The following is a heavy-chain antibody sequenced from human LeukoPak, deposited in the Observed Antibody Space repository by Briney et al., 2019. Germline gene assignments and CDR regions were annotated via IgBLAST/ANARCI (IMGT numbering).Heavy chain of an antibody. D-gene: IGHD2-2*01. Sequence: SETLSLTCAVSGGSISSGGYSWSWIRQPPGKGLEWIGYIYHSGSTYYNPSLKSRVTISVDRSKNQFSLKLSSVTAADTAVYYCARAPGGYCSSTSCHRAYYFDYWGQGTLVTVSS. J-gene: IGHJ4*02. V-gene: IGHV4-30-2*01. CDR2: IYHSGST. CDR3: ARAPGGYCSSTSCHRAYYFDY. CDR1: GGSISSGGYS.